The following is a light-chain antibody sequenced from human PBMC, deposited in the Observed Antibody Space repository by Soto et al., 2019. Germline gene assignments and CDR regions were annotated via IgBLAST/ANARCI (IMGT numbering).Light chain of an antibody. Sequence: SVMAQPPSVSGAPGQKVTISCTGSSSHIGAGYHFPWYPQLSGTAPKRLLYGNMNRPSGVANRFSGSKSGTSASLAITGLQAEDEADYYCQSYDSSMSAYVFGTGTKVTAL. CDR1: SSHIGAGYH. CDR2: GNM. CDR3: QSYDSSMSAYV. V-gene: IGLV1-40*01. J-gene: IGLJ1*01.